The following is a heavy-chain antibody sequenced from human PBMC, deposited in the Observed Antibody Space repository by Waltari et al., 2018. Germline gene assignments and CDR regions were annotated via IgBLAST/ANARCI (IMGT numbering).Heavy chain of an antibody. CDR3: VIGFGENNPY. Sequence: EVQVVEPGGGLVEAVGSRSLSCGASGRTMKNYWRNWVRQGPVRVLEWLADVKEDGSGKPYVDSVKGRFTISRDNADNSLYLQMNGLRDDYTAIYYCVIGFGENNPYWGQGTPVTVSS. CDR2: VKEDGSGK. CDR1: GRTMKNYW. D-gene: IGHD3-10*01. V-gene: IGHV3-7*01. J-gene: IGHJ4*02.